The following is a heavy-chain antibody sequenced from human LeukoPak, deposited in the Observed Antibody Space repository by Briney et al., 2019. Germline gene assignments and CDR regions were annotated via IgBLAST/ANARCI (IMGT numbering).Heavy chain of an antibody. CDR1: GGSISSSSYY. CDR2: IYYSGST. CDR3: ARNLTTVVTPGAKYNYFDP. V-gene: IGHV4-39*01. D-gene: IGHD4-23*01. J-gene: IGHJ5*02. Sequence: PSETLSLTCTVSGGSISSSSYYWDWIRQPPGRGLELIGTIYYSGSTYYNPSLKSRVTISVDTSKNQLSLKLTSVTAADTAVYYCARNLTTVVTPGAKYNYFDPWGQGTLVTVSS.